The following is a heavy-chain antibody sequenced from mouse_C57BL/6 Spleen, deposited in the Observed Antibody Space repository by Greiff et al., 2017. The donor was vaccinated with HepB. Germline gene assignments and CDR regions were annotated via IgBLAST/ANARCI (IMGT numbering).Heavy chain of an antibody. CDR3: TRDDGDWYFDV. CDR1: GFTFSSYA. J-gene: IGHJ1*03. V-gene: IGHV5-9-1*02. Sequence: EVKLMESGEGLVKPGGSLKLSCAASGFTFSSYAMSWVRQTPEKRLEWVAYISSGGDYIYYADTVKGRFTISRDNARNTLDLQMSSLKSEDTAMYYCTRDDGDWYFDVWGTGTTVTVSS. CDR2: ISSGGDYI. D-gene: IGHD2-12*01.